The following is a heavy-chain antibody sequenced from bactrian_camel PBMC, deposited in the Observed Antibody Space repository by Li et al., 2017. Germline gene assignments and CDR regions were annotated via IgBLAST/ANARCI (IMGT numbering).Heavy chain of an antibody. CDR2: IYTAGAL. J-gene: IGHJ4*01. Sequence: HVQLVESGGGSVQAGGSLTLSCVASGATDSIGYMGWFRQAPGKEREGVATIYTAGALYYADSVKGRFTISRDNAKSTVYLQMNSLKSEDTALYYCANDPADGMGISYNDWGQGTQVTVS. V-gene: IGHV3S53*01. CDR3: ANDPADGMGISYND. CDR1: GATDSIGY. D-gene: IGHD3*01.